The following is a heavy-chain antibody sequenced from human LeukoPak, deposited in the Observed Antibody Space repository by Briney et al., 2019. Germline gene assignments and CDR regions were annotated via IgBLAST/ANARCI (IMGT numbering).Heavy chain of an antibody. Sequence: GGSLRLSCAASGFTFSSYAMHWVRQAPGKGLEYVSAISSNGGRTYYANSVKGRFTISRDNSKDTLYLQMGSLRAEDMAVYYCARAASRVGSSSLGYWGQGTLVTVSS. V-gene: IGHV3-64*01. D-gene: IGHD6-13*01. CDR1: GFTFSSYA. CDR3: ARAASRVGSSSLGY. J-gene: IGHJ4*02. CDR2: ISSNGGRT.